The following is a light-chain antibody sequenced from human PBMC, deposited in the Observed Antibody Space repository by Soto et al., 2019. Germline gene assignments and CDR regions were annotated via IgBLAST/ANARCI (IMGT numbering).Light chain of an antibody. CDR1: SGDIGGYNS. CDR3: SSFTSSSTWV. J-gene: IGLJ3*02. CDR2: EVV. Sequence: QSALTQPASVSGSPGQSITISCTGTSGDIGGYNSVSWYQQHPGKAPKLLIYEVVKRPSGVSNRFSGSKSGNTASLTISGLQADDEADYYCSSFTSSSTWVFGGGIKVTVL. V-gene: IGLV2-14*01.